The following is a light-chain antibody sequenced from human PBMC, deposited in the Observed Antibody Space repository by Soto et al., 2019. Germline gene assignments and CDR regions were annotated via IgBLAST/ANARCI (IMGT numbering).Light chain of an antibody. CDR2: KAS. V-gene: IGKV1-5*03. CDR3: QQYSNYPLT. CDR1: QSISYW. Sequence: DIQMTQSPSTLSASVGDRVTITCRASQSISYWLAWYQQKPGKAPNLLIYKASSLESGVPSRFSGSGSGTEFTLTINSLQPDDFATYYCQQYSNYPLTFGGGTMVEI. J-gene: IGKJ4*01.